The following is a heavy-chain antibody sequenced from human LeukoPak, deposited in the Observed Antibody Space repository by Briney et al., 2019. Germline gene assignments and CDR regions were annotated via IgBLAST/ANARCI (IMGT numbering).Heavy chain of an antibody. Sequence: PGGSLRLSCAASGFTFSSYAMSWVRQAPGKGLEWVSYISSSSSTIYYADSVKGRFTISRDNAKNSLYLQMNSLRAEDTAVYYCARGNYDFWSGHDYFDYWGQGTLVTVSS. V-gene: IGHV3-48*01. CDR1: GFTFSSYA. CDR3: ARGNYDFWSGHDYFDY. D-gene: IGHD3-3*01. J-gene: IGHJ4*02. CDR2: ISSSSSTI.